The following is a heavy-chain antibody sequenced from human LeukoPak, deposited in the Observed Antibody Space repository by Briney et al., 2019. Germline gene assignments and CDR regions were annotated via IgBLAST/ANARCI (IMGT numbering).Heavy chain of an antibody. Sequence: SETLSLTCAVYGGSFSGYYWSWIRQPPGKGLEWIGEINHSGSTNYNPSLKSRVTISVDTSKNQFSLKLSSVTAADTAVYYCARAGISYSSGWYGDYWGQGTLVTVSS. CDR2: INHSGST. CDR1: GGSFSGYY. J-gene: IGHJ4*02. CDR3: ARAGISYSSGWYGDY. D-gene: IGHD6-19*01. V-gene: IGHV4-34*01.